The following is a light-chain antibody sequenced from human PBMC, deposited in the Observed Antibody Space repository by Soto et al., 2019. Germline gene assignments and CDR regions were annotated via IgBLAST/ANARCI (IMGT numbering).Light chain of an antibody. Sequence: QSVLPQSPSASGTPGQRVIIACSGSSSNIGSNHVNWYRHLPGAAPKLVIFRSDQRPSGVPDRFSGSKSGTTASLAISGLQAGDEAYYYCAAWDDSRYGVVFGGGTKLTVL. CDR1: SSNIGSNH. CDR3: AAWDDSRYGVV. J-gene: IGLJ2*01. CDR2: RSD. V-gene: IGLV1-44*01.